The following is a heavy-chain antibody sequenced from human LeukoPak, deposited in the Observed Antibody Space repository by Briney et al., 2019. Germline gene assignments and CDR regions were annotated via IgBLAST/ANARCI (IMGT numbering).Heavy chain of an antibody. V-gene: IGHV4-30-2*01. CDR1: GGSISSGGYS. J-gene: IGHJ4*02. CDR3: ARGPFYSSSQYPTNIAVAGPFDY. CDR2: IYHSGRT. D-gene: IGHD6-19*01. Sequence: PSETLSLTCAVSGGSISSGGYSWSWIRQPPGKGLEWIGYIYHSGRTYYNPSLKSRATISVDRSKNQFSLKLSSVTAADTAVYYCARGPFYSSSQYPTNIAVAGPFDYWGQGTLVTVSS.